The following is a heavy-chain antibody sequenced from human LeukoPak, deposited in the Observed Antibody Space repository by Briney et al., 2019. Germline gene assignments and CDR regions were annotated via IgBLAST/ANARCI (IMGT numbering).Heavy chain of an antibody. J-gene: IGHJ4*02. V-gene: IGHV3-7*03. Sequence: GGSLRLSCAASGFTFSRYWMSWVRQAPGKGLEWVANIKQDGSEKYFVDSVKGRFTISRDNAKNSLYLQMNSLRAEDTAVYYCAIIGELLSFDYWGQGTLVTVSS. CDR3: AIIGELLSFDY. CDR2: IKQDGSEK. CDR1: GFTFSRYW. D-gene: IGHD3-10*01.